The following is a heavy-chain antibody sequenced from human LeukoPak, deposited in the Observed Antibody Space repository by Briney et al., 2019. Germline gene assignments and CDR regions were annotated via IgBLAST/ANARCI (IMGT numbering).Heavy chain of an antibody. CDR2: IRGSGADT. V-gene: IGHV3-23*01. CDR1: GFTFNTYA. CDR3: AKEGYLGYCSSGMCYFDY. J-gene: IGHJ4*02. D-gene: IGHD2-2*01. Sequence: GGSLRLSCAASGFTFNTYAMSWVRQAPGKGLEWVSVIRGSGADTYYADSVKGRFTISRDNSKNTVYLQMSSLRAEDTAVYYCAKEGYLGYCSSGMCYFDYWGQGTLVTVSS.